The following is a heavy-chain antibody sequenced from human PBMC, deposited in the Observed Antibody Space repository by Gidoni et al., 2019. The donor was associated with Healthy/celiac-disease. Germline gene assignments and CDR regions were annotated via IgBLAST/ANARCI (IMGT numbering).Heavy chain of an antibody. D-gene: IGHD3-16*02. CDR2: ISGSGGST. Sequence: EVQLLESGGGLVQPGGSLRLSCAASGFTFSSYAIGWVRQAQGKGLEWVSAISGSGGSTYYADSVKGRFTISRDNSKNTLYLQMNSLRAEDTAVYYCAKARSYDYIWGSYRYGAFDIWGQGTMVTVSS. CDR3: AKARSYDYIWGSYRYGAFDI. CDR1: GFTFSSYA. J-gene: IGHJ3*02. V-gene: IGHV3-23*01.